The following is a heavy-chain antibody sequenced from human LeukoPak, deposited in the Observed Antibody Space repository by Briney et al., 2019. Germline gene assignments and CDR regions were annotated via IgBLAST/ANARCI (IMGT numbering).Heavy chain of an antibody. CDR2: IYYSGST. J-gene: IGHJ4*02. CDR3: ARVRGGNLIDY. Sequence: SETLSLTCTVSGGSISSYYWSWIRQPPGKGLEWIGYIYYSGSTTYNPSLKSRVTISVDTSKNQLSLKVSSVTAADTAVYYCARVRGGNLIDYWGQGTLVTVSS. V-gene: IGHV4-59*01. D-gene: IGHD4-23*01. CDR1: GGSISSYY.